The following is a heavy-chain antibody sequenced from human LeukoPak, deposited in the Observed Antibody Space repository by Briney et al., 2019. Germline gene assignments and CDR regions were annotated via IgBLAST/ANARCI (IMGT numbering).Heavy chain of an antibody. CDR3: ARRSSYSYFQH. D-gene: IGHD3-3*01. V-gene: IGHV4-34*01. CDR1: Y. CDR2: INHSGST. Sequence: YXSWIRQXXXXXXEWIGEINHSGSTNYNPSLKSRVTISVDTSKNQFSLKLSSVTAADTAVYYCARRSSYSYFQHWGQGTLVTVSS. J-gene: IGHJ1*01.